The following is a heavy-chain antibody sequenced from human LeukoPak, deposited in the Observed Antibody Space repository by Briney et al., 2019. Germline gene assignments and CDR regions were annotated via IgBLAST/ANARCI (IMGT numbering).Heavy chain of an antibody. D-gene: IGHD3-10*01. Sequence: SDTLSLTCTVSGGSISSSSYYWGWIRQPPGKGLEWIGSIYYSGSTYYNPSLKSRVTISVDTSKNQFSLKLSSVTAADTAVYYCARVAMVRGLAFDYWGQGTLVTVSS. CDR2: IYYSGST. J-gene: IGHJ4*02. CDR1: GGSISSSSYY. V-gene: IGHV4-39*01. CDR3: ARVAMVRGLAFDY.